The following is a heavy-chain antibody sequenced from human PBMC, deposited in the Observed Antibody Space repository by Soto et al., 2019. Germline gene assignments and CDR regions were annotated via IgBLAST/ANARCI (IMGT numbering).Heavy chain of an antibody. V-gene: IGHV4-59*12. J-gene: IGHJ6*03. Sequence: SETLSLTCTVSGGSISSYYWSWIRQPPGKGLEWIGDINYSENTNYNPSLKSRVTISVDASKNQLSLKLSSVTAADTAVYYCARGLKAVEKDYMDVWGKGTTVTVSS. CDR2: INYSENT. CDR3: ARGLKAVEKDYMDV. CDR1: GGSISSYY.